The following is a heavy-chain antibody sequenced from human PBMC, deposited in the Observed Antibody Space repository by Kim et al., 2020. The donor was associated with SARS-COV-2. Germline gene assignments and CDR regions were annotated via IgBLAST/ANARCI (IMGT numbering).Heavy chain of an antibody. Sequence: GGSLRLSCAASGFTFSSYEMNWVRQAPGKGLEWLSYISSSGTTKNYADSVNGRFTISRDNAKNSLYLQMNSLRAEDTAVYYCARDLAEPLGFDIWGQGT. CDR2: ISSSGTTK. V-gene: IGHV3-48*03. CDR3: ARDLAEPLGFDI. D-gene: IGHD1-1*01. CDR1: GFTFSSYE. J-gene: IGHJ3*02.